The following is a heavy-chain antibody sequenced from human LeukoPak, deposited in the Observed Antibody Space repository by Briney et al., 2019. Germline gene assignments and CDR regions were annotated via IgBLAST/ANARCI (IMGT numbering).Heavy chain of an antibody. J-gene: IGHJ6*03. D-gene: IGHD2-21*01. CDR3: ARDRAIPPYYYYYMDV. V-gene: IGHV3-48*03. Sequence: GGSLRLSCAASGFTFSSYEMNWVRQAPGKGLEWVSYISSSGSTIYYADSVKGRFTISRDNAKNSLYLQMNSLRAEDTAVYYCARDRAIPPYYYYYMDVWGKGTTVTISS. CDR2: ISSSGSTI. CDR1: GFTFSSYE.